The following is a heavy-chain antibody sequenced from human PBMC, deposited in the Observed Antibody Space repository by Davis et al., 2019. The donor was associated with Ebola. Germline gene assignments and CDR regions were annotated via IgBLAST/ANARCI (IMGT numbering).Heavy chain of an antibody. V-gene: IGHV3-30-3*01. Sequence: GESLKISCAASGFTFSSYAMHWVRQAPGKGLEWVAVISYDGSNKYYADSVKGRFTISRDNSKNTLYLQMNSLRAEDTAVYYCARGRKTGYQPLPSDYWGQGTLVTVSS. CDR3: ARGRKTGYQPLPSDY. J-gene: IGHJ4*02. D-gene: IGHD2-2*01. CDR2: ISYDGSNK. CDR1: GFTFSSYA.